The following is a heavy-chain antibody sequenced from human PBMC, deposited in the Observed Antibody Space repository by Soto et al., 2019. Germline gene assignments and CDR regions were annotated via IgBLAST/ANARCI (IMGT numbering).Heavy chain of an antibody. J-gene: IGHJ6*02. CDR2: VIPVLTTT. Sequence: QVQQVQSGAEVKKPGSSVRVSCRSSGDTFSSYIVNWLRLAPGRGLEWMGRVIPVLTTTDYAQNSRGRVTISADRSTNTVYLDLSSLRSDDTAVYYCARRRYCGYDCYHKHYYGMDVWGQGSLVTVAS. V-gene: IGHV1-69*08. D-gene: IGHD2-21*02. CDR1: GDTFSSYI. CDR3: ARRRYCGYDCYHKHYYGMDV.